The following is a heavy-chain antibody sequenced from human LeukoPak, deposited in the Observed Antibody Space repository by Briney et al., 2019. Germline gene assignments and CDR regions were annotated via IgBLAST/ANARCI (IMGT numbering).Heavy chain of an antibody. Sequence: RAGGSLRLSCGGSGFRFGGYALSWVRQAPGKGLEWVGFIRSKALYGTSEYAASMEGRFTISRDDSNSIAYLQMNSLKTEDTAVYFCVRESVRDYYFDYWGQGTLVTVSS. CDR1: GFRFGGYA. CDR3: VRESVRDYYFDY. J-gene: IGHJ4*02. V-gene: IGHV3-49*04. D-gene: IGHD3-10*02. CDR2: IRSKALYGTS.